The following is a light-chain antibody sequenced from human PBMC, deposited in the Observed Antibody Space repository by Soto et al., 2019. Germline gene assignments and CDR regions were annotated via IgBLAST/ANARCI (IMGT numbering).Light chain of an antibody. J-gene: IGKJ4*01. V-gene: IGKV1-5*01. CDR1: QSISSW. Sequence: DIQMTQSPSTLSASVGDRVTITCRASQSISSWLAWYQQKPGKAPKLLIYDASSLESGVPSRFXXXGSGTXXXXXXXXXXPDDFATYYCQQYNSYSLTFGGGTKVEIK. CDR3: QQYNSYSLT. CDR2: DAS.